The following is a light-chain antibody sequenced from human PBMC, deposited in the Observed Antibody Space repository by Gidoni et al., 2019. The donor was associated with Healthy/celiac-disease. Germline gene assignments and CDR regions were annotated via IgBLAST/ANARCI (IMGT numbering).Light chain of an antibody. V-gene: IGKV3-15*01. CDR1: QSVSSN. CDR3: QKYNNWTPWT. J-gene: IGKJ1*01. Sequence: EIVMTHSPATLSVSPGERANLSCRASQSVSSNLAWYQQKPGQAPRLLIDGASTRATGIPARFSGSGCGKEFNITISSVQSEDYGVYYCQKYNNWTPWTFGQGTKVEIK. CDR2: GAS.